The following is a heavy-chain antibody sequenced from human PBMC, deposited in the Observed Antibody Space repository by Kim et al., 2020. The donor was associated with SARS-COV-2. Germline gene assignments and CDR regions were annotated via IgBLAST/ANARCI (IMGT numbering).Heavy chain of an antibody. V-gene: IGHV4-61*02. CDR2: IYTSGST. CDR1: GGSISSGSYY. Sequence: SETLSLTCTVSGGSISSGSYYWSWIRQPAGKGLEWIGRIYTSGSTNYNPSLKSRVTISVDTSKNQFSLKLSSVPAADTAGYCCARDRLDGYSSSWHLDVWGQGTTVTVS. CDR3: ARDRLDGYSSSWHLDV. J-gene: IGHJ6*02. D-gene: IGHD6-13*01.